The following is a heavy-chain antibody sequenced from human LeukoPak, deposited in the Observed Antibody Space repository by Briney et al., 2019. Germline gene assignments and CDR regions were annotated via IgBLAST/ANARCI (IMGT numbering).Heavy chain of an antibody. Sequence: PGGSLRLSCAAFGFTFSSYAMNWARQAPGKGLEWIGTIYYSGTTYYNPSLESRATISEDTSKNQFSLTLRSVTAADTAVYYCARQISDYYYYYIDVWGKGTTVTVSS. D-gene: IGHD3-10*01. CDR2: IYYSGTT. V-gene: IGHV4-39*01. CDR3: ARQISDYYYYYIDV. CDR1: GFTFSSYA. J-gene: IGHJ6*03.